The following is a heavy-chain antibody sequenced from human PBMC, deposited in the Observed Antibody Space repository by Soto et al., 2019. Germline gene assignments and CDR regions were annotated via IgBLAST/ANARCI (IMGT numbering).Heavy chain of an antibody. CDR2: ISGSGGST. CDR3: AKVRGAGTGRGVYDY. D-gene: IGHD1-1*01. CDR1: GFTFSSYA. Sequence: EVQLLESGGGLVQPGGSLRLSCAASGFTFSSYAMSWVRQAPGKGLEWVSAISGSGGSTYYADSVKGRFTISRDNSKNTLYLQRNSLRAEDTAVYYCAKVRGAGTGRGVYDYWGQGTLVTVSS. V-gene: IGHV3-23*01. J-gene: IGHJ4*02.